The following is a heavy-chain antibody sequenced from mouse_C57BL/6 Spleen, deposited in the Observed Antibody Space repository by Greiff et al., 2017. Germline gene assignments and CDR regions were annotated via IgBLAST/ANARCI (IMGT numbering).Heavy chain of an antibody. CDR1: GFSLTSYG. V-gene: IGHV2-3*01. J-gene: IGHJ1*03. Sequence: VKLMESGPGLVAPSQSLSITCTVSGFSLTSYGVSWVRQPPGQGLEWLGVIWGDGSTNYYSAPISRLSISKDNSKSQVILTLNSPHTADTATCCSPKPVVYAVDENWYFGDWGTGTTVTVSS. D-gene: IGHD1-1*02. CDR2: IWGDGST. CDR3: PKPVVYAVDENWYFGD.